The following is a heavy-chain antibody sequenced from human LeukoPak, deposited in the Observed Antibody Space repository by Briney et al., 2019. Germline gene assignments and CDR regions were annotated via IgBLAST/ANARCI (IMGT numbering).Heavy chain of an antibody. Sequence: SETLSLTCAVYGGSFSGYYWSWIRQPPGKGLEWIGEINHSGSTNYNPSLKSRVTISVDTSKNQLSLKLSSVTAADTAVYYCARGGPDYGDGYYGMDVWGQGTTVTVSS. CDR1: GGSFSGYY. J-gene: IGHJ6*02. V-gene: IGHV4-34*01. CDR3: ARGGPDYGDGYYGMDV. CDR2: INHSGST. D-gene: IGHD4-17*01.